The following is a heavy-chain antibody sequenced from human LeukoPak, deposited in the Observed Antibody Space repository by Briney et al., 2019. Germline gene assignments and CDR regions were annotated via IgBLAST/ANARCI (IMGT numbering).Heavy chain of an antibody. Sequence: ASVKVSCKVSGYTLTELSMHWVRQAPGKGLEWMGGFDPEDGETIYAQKFQGRVTMTEDTSTDTAYMELSSLRSEDTAVYYCATAGPYNGSYYAFDIWGQGTMVTVSS. CDR2: FDPEDGET. D-gene: IGHD1-26*01. CDR3: ATAGPYNGSYYAFDI. CDR1: GYTLTELS. J-gene: IGHJ3*02. V-gene: IGHV1-24*01.